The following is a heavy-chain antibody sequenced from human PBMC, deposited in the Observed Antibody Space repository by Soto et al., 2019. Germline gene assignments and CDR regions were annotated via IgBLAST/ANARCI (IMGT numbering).Heavy chain of an antibody. Sequence: EVQLVESGGGLVKPGGSLRLSCAASGFTFSSYSMNRVRQAPGKGLEWVSSISSSSSYIYYADSVKGRFTISRDNAKNSLYLQMNSLRAEDTAVYYCARAVDTAMVLLHYYYGMDVWGQGTTVTVSS. CDR3: ARAVDTAMVLLHYYYGMDV. V-gene: IGHV3-21*01. D-gene: IGHD5-18*01. CDR1: GFTFSSYS. J-gene: IGHJ6*02. CDR2: ISSSSSYI.